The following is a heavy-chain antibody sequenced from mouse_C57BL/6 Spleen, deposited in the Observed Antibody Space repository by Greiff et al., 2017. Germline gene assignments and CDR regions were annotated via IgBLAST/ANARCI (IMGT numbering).Heavy chain of an antibody. Sequence: EVQLVESGGGLVQPKGSLKLSCAASGFTFNTYAMHWVRQAPGKGLEWVARIRSKSSNYATYYADSVKDRFTISRDDSQSMLYLQMNNLKTEDTAMYYCAGGYDYDALEYFDVWGTGTTVTVSS. V-gene: IGHV10-3*01. J-gene: IGHJ1*03. CDR1: GFTFNTYA. D-gene: IGHD2-4*01. CDR2: IRSKSSNYAT. CDR3: AGGYDYDALEYFDV.